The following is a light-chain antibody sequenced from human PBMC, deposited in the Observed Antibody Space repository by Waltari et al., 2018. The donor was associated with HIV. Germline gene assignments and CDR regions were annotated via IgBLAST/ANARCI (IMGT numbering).Light chain of an antibody. J-gene: IGLJ1*01. Sequence: QSVLTQPPSVSGAPGQRVTISCTGSSSNIGAGYELHWAQHLPGQAPKLLIHGNPNRPSGVPDRFSGSKSGTSASLAITGLLVEDEADYYCQSYDSSLSGYVFGTGTKVTVL. CDR1: SSNIGAGYE. V-gene: IGLV1-40*01. CDR3: QSYDSSLSGYV. CDR2: GNP.